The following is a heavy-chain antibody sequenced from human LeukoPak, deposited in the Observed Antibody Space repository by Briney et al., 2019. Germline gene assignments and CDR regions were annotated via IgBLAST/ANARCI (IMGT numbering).Heavy chain of an antibody. CDR3: ARNIVGATAEHTLFDY. CDR1: GFTFSSYA. CDR2: ISYDGSNK. J-gene: IGHJ4*02. Sequence: PGGSLRLSCAASGFTFSSYAMHWVRQAPGKGLEWVAVISYDGSNKYYADSVKGRFTISRDDSKNTLYLQMNSLRAEDTAVYYCARNIVGATAEHTLFDYWGQGTLVTVSS. V-gene: IGHV3-30-3*01. D-gene: IGHD1-26*01.